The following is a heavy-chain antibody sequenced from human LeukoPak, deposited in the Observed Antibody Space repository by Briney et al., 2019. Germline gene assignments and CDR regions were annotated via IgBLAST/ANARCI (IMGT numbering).Heavy chain of an antibody. J-gene: IGHJ6*04. Sequence: ASVKISCKVSGYTFTGYYMHWVRQAPGQGLEWMGWINPNSGGTNYAQKFQGRVTMTRDTSISTAYMELSRLRSDDTAVYYCARDECSSTSCTDAWGKGTTVTVSS. CDR3: ARDECSSTSCTDA. D-gene: IGHD2-2*01. V-gene: IGHV1-2*02. CDR1: GYTFTGYY. CDR2: INPNSGGT.